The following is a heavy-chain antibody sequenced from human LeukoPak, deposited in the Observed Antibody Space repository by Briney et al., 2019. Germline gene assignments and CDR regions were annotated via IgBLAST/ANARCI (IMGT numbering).Heavy chain of an antibody. D-gene: IGHD4-23*01. CDR3: ARRAYGGNSDFHF. V-gene: IGHV5-51*01. Sequence: GESLNISCKGSGYSFTRYWIAWVRQMPGKGLEWMGIIYPGDSETRNSPSFQGQVTISADKSISTAYLQWSSLKASDTAMYYCARRAYGGNSDFHFWGQGTLVTVSS. CDR1: GYSFTRYW. J-gene: IGHJ4*02. CDR2: IYPGDSET.